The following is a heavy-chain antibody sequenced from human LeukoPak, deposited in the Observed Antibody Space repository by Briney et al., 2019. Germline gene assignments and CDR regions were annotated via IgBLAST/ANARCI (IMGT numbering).Heavy chain of an antibody. CDR3: ARSYYDILTGYHYYYYYGMDV. CDR2: IYYSGST. J-gene: IGHJ6*02. V-gene: IGHV4-30-4*01. CDR1: GGSISSGDYY. D-gene: IGHD3-9*01. Sequence: SQTLSLTCTVSGGSISSGDYYWSWIRQPPGKGLEWIGYIYYSGSTYYNPSLKSRVTISVDTSKNQFSLKLSSVTAADTAVYYCARSYYDILTGYHYYYYYGMDVWGQGTTVTVSS.